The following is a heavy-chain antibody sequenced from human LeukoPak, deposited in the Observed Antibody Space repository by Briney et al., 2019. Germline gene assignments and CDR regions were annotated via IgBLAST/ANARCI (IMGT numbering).Heavy chain of an antibody. CDR3: ATRVYSGYDSPRHAFDI. CDR1: GFTLSSYA. J-gene: IGHJ3*02. Sequence: GGSLRLSCAASGFTLSSYAISWVRHAPGKGLEWVSDISGSGGSTYYTDSLKGRFTISRDNSKNTLYLQMNSLRDEDTPVYYCATRVYSGYDSPRHAFDIWGQGRIVTVSS. D-gene: IGHD5-12*01. V-gene: IGHV3-23*01. CDR2: ISGSGGST.